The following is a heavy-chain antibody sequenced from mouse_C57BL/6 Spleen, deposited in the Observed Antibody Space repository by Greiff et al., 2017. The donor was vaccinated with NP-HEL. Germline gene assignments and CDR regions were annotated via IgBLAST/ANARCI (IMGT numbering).Heavy chain of an antibody. CDR2: IYPGDGDT. J-gene: IGHJ1*03. V-gene: IGHV1-80*01. Sequence: QVQLKQSGAELVKPGASVKISCKASGYAFSSYWMNWVKQRPGKGLEWIGQIYPGDGDTNYNGKFKGKATLTADKSSSTAYMQLSSLTSEDSAVYFCARSDNYGSTRGYFDVWGTGTTVTVSS. CDR3: ARSDNYGSTRGYFDV. CDR1: GYAFSSYW. D-gene: IGHD1-1*01.